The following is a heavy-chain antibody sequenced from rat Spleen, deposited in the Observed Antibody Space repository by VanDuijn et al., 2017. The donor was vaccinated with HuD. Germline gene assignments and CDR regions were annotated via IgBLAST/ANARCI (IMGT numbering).Heavy chain of an antibody. J-gene: IGHJ1*01. Sequence: EVQLVETGGGLVQPGRSLKLSCVVSGFTFSSYWMYWIRQAPGKGLEWVSSINTDGGSTYYPDSVKGRFTISRHDTKSTLYLQMDSLRSEDTATYSCARVVYYYVNGGWYFDFWGPGTMVAVSS. V-gene: IGHV5-58*01. CDR3: ARVVYYYVNGGWYFDF. CDR1: GFTFSSYW. CDR2: INTDGGST. D-gene: IGHD1-12*01.